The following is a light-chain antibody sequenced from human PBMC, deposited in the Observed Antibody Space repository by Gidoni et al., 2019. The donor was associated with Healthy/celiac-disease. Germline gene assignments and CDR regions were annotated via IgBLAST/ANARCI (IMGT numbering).Light chain of an antibody. V-gene: IGLV1-47*02. CDR1: SSNIGSNY. CDR2: SNN. Sequence: SVLPQPPSASGPPGQMVTISCSGSSSNIGSNYVYWYQQLPGTAPKLRIYSNNQRPAGVPDRFSGSKSGTSASLAISGLRSEDEADYYCAAWDDSLSGHVVFGGGTKLTVL. J-gene: IGLJ2*01. CDR3: AAWDDSLSGHVV.